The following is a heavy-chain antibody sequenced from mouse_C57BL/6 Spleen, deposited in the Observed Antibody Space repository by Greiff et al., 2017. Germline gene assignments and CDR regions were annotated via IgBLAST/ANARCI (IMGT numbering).Heavy chain of an antibody. CDR3: AISYDYSWFAY. Sequence: QVQLQQPGAELVKPGASVKVSCKASGYTFTSYWMHWVKQRPGQGLEWIGRIHPSDSDTNYNQKFKGKATLTVAKSSSTAYMQLSSLTSEDSAVYYCAISYDYSWFAYWGQGTLVTVSA. V-gene: IGHV1-74*01. D-gene: IGHD2-4*01. CDR1: GYTFTSYW. J-gene: IGHJ3*01. CDR2: IHPSDSDT.